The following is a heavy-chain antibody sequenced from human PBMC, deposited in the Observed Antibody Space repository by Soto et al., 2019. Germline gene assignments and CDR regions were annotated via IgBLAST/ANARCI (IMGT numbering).Heavy chain of an antibody. Sequence: VSGKGCFKASGYPFTRYGISLVRQAPGQGLEWIGWISVYNGNTNYAQKLQGRVTMTTDTSTSTAYMELRSLRSDDTAVYSCATAVVGGLNAFDIWGQGTMVTVSS. CDR1: GYPFTRYG. CDR3: ATAVVGGLNAFDI. CDR2: ISVYNGNT. J-gene: IGHJ3*02. D-gene: IGHD2-21*01. V-gene: IGHV1-18*04.